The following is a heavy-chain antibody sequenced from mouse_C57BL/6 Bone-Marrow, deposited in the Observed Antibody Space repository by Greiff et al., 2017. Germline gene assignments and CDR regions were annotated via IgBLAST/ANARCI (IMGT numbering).Heavy chain of an antibody. CDR3: TSFAY. CDR2: IDPETGDT. J-gene: IGHJ3*01. V-gene: IGHV14-4*01. Sequence: VQLQQSGAELVRPGASVKLSCTASGFNIKDDYMHWVKPRPEQGLEWIGWIDPETGDTEYASKFQGKATITADTPSNTAYLQLSSLTSEDTAVYYCTSFAYWGQETLVTVSA. CDR1: GFNIKDDY.